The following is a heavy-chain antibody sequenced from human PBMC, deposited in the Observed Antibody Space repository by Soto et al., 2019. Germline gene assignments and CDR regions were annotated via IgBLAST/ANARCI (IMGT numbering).Heavy chain of an antibody. Sequence: QVQLVESGGGVVQPGRSLRLSCAASGFTFSSYGMHWVRQAPGKGLEWVAVIWYDGSNKYYADSVKGRFTISRDNSKNTLYLQMNSLRAEDTAVYYCARDSPLRLYGMDVWGQGTTVTVSS. D-gene: IGHD3-16*01. CDR3: ARDSPLRLYGMDV. J-gene: IGHJ6*02. V-gene: IGHV3-33*01. CDR2: IWYDGSNK. CDR1: GFTFSSYG.